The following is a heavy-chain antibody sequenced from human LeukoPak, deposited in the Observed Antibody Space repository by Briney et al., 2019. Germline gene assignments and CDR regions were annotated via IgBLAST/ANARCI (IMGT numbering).Heavy chain of an antibody. J-gene: IGHJ3*02. CDR3: ARVRTMIRGVIILDAFDI. D-gene: IGHD3-10*01. CDR2: IRYDGSKK. Sequence: PGGSLRLSCAASGFTYSSYGMHWVRQAPGKGLEWVAFIRYDGSKKYYADSVQGRFTISRDNAKNSLFLQMNSLRAEDTAVYYCARVRTMIRGVIILDAFDIWGQGTMVTVSS. V-gene: IGHV3-30*02. CDR1: GFTYSSYG.